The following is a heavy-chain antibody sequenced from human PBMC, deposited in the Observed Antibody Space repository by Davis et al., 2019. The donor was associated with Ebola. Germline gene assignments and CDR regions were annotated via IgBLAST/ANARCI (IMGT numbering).Heavy chain of an antibody. Sequence: GESLKISCKGSGYSFTNYWIGWVRQMPGKGLEWMGIIYPGDSDTRYSPSFKGQVTISADRSISTAYLQWGSLKASDTAIYFCARRGYEQLHIDYWGQGTLVTVSS. CDR1: GYSFTNYW. D-gene: IGHD6-6*01. CDR2: IYPGDSDT. J-gene: IGHJ4*02. CDR3: ARRGYEQLHIDY. V-gene: IGHV5-51*01.